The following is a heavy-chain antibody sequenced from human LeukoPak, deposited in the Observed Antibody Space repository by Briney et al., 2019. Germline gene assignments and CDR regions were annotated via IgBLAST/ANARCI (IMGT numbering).Heavy chain of an antibody. CDR2: MNPNSGNT. CDR3: ARTYYYGSGRDNWFDP. Sequence: ASVKVSCKASGYTFTSYGISWVRQAPGQGLEWMGWMNPNSGNTGYARKFQGRVTMTSNTSISTAYMELNSLRSEDTAVYYCARTYYYGSGRDNWFDPWGQGTLVTVSS. J-gene: IGHJ5*02. D-gene: IGHD3-10*01. CDR1: GYTFTSYG. V-gene: IGHV1-8*02.